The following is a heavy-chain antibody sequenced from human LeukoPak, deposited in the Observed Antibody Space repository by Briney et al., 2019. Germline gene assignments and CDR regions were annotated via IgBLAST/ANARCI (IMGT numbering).Heavy chain of an antibody. CDR2: IIPILGIA. V-gene: IGHV1-69*04. CDR1: GGTFSSYV. CDR3: ARVACGGDCSNWFDP. J-gene: IGHJ5*02. Sequence: SVEVSCEASGGTFSSYVISWVRQAPGQGLEWVGRIIPILGIANYAQKFQGRVTITADKSTSTAYMELSSLRSEDTAVYYCARVACGGDCSNWFDPGGQGTLATSS. D-gene: IGHD2-21*02.